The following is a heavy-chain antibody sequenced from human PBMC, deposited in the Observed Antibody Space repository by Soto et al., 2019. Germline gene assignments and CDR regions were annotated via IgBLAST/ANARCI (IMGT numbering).Heavy chain of an antibody. CDR3: ARGRPEVATTPFSYYGMDV. D-gene: IGHD5-12*01. CDR1: GASMTNYY. J-gene: IGHJ6*02. CDR2: IYYSGST. Sequence: QVQLQESGPGLVKPSETLSLTCTVSGASMTNYYWSWIRQPPGKGLEWIGYIYYSGSTDCNPSLKSRVTISVDTSRIHFSLKLNSVTAADTALYYCARGRPEVATTPFSYYGMDVWGQGSTATASS. V-gene: IGHV4-59*01.